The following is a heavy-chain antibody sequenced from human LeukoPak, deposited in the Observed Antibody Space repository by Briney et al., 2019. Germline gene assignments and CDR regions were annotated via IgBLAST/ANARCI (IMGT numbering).Heavy chain of an antibody. V-gene: IGHV3-23*01. J-gene: IGHJ4*02. Sequence: GGSLRLSCAASGFTFSSYAMSWVRQAPGKXXXXXXAISGSGGSTYYADSVKGRFTISRDNSKNTLYLQMNSLRAEDTAVYYCATYCSSTSCRGEDYWGQGTLVTVSS. CDR3: ATYCSSTSCRGEDY. D-gene: IGHD2-2*01. CDR1: GFTFSSYA. CDR2: ISGSGGST.